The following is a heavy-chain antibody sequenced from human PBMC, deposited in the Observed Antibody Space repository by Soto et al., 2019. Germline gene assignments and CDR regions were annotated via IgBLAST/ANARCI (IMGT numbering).Heavy chain of an antibody. V-gene: IGHV4-59*01. Sequence: QVQLQESGPGLVKPSETLSLTCTVSGGSISSYYWSXXXXXXXKGLEWIGYIYYSGSTNYNPSLKSRVTISVDTSKNQFSLKLSSVTAADTAVYYCARDLELGWFDPWGQGTLVTVSS. CDR2: IYYSGST. CDR3: ARDLELGWFDP. J-gene: IGHJ5*02. D-gene: IGHD3-10*01. CDR1: GGSISSYY.